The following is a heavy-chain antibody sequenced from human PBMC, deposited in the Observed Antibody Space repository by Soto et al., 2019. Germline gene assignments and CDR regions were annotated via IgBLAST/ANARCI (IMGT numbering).Heavy chain of an antibody. Sequence: SLRLSCAASGFTFSSYGMHWVRQAPGKGLEWVAVIWYDGSNKYYADSVKGRFTISRDNSKNTLYLQMNSLRAEDTAVYYCARDSDCSGGSCYYFDYWGQGTLVTVSS. V-gene: IGHV3-33*01. J-gene: IGHJ4*02. CDR3: ARDSDCSGGSCYYFDY. CDR1: GFTFSSYG. D-gene: IGHD2-15*01. CDR2: IWYDGSNK.